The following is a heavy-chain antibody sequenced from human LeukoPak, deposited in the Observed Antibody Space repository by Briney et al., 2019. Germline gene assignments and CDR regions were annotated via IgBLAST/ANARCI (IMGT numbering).Heavy chain of an antibody. J-gene: IGHJ4*02. CDR3: ARGYYGGAADS. V-gene: IGHV4-4*07. D-gene: IGHD3-16*01. CDR1: GGSINSQY. Sequence: AETLSLTCTVSGGSINSQYWSWIRQPAGKGLEWIGRMYTNGESDYHPSLKSRVTMSVDTSKKQFSLKLNSMTDADTPVYYCARGYYGGAADSWGQGILVIVSS. CDR2: MYTNGES.